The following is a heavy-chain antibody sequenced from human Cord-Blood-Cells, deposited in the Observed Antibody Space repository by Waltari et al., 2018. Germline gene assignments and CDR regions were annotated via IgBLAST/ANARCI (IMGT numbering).Heavy chain of an antibody. D-gene: IGHD2-15*01. J-gene: IGHJ5*02. Sequence: QVQLVQSGAEVKKPGSSVKVSCKASGGTFSSYAISWVRQATAHVREWTGRIIPILGIANYAQKFQGRVTITADKSTSTAYMELSSLRSEDTAVYYYARVPYCSGGSCYFEGWFDPWGQGTLVTVSS. V-gene: IGHV1-69*09. CDR1: GGTFSSYA. CDR3: ARVPYCSGGSCYFEGWFDP. CDR2: IIPILGIA.